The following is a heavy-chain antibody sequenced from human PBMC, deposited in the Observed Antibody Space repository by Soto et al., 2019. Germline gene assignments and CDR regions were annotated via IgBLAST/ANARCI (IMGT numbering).Heavy chain of an antibody. Sequence: GGSLRLSCAASGFTVSSNYMSWVRQAPGKGLEWVSVIYSGGSTYYADSVKGRFTISRDNSKNTLYLQMNSLRAEDTAVYYCARDRGYSYASYYYYYGMDVWGQGTTVTVSS. D-gene: IGHD5-18*01. CDR1: GFTVSSNY. CDR3: ARDRGYSYASYYYYYGMDV. V-gene: IGHV3-53*01. CDR2: IYSGGST. J-gene: IGHJ6*02.